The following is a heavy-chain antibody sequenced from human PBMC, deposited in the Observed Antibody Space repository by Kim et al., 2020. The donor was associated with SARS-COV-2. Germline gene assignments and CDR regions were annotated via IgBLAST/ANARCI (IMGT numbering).Heavy chain of an antibody. CDR3: TTGTSNPGYYYYGMDV. Sequence: GGSLRLSCAASGFTFSNAWMSWVRQAPGKGLEWVGRIKSKTDGGTTDYAAPVKGRFTISRDDSKNTLYLQMNSLKTEDTAVYYCTTGTSNPGYYYYGMDVCGQGTTVTVSS. D-gene: IGHD2-2*01. CDR2: IKSKTDGGTT. J-gene: IGHJ6*02. CDR1: GFTFSNAW. V-gene: IGHV3-15*01.